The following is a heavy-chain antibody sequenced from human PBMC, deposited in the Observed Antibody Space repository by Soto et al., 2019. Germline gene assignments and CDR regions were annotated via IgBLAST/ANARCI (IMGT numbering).Heavy chain of an antibody. CDR2: VIPTFGPA. D-gene: IGHD2-2*01. J-gene: IGHJ4*02. CDR1: GGTFSNYP. Sequence: QVQLVQSGAEVKKPGSSVKVSCKATGGTFSNYPITWVRQAPGQGLEWMGGVIPTFGPANYAHTFQGRLTITADKSTSTTSKELTSLRSGATAVYYCVTQGQPNWGQGTLVTVSS. CDR3: VTQGQPN. V-gene: IGHV1-69*14.